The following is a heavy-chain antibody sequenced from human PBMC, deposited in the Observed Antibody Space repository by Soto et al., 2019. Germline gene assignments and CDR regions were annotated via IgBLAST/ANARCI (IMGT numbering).Heavy chain of an antibody. J-gene: IGHJ4*02. CDR1: GGMFYSSA. D-gene: IGHD2-2*01. CDR3: SFAPNWTYQLTRH. Sequence: QVQLVQSGAEVKKPGSSVRVSCKASGGMFYSSAINWVRQAPGQGLEWMGGIVPMNGSPKYAQEFLGRVTISADASATTAYMDLSGLKSEDTAVYYCSFAPNWTYQLTRHWGRGTQVTVSS. CDR2: IVPMNGSP. V-gene: IGHV1-69*01.